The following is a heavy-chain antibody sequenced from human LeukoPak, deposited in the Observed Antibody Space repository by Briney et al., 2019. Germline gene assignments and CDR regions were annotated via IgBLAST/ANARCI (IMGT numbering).Heavy chain of an antibody. CDR2: IYRSGNT. V-gene: IGHV4-4*02. Sequence: PSGTLSLTCAVSGGSISSGNWWSWVRQPPGKGLEWIGEIYRSGNTHYNPSLKSRFTISVDKSKNQFSLDLNSVTAADTAVYYCARNGGYCIDYWGQGTLVTVSS. J-gene: IGHJ4*02. CDR1: GGSISSGNW. CDR3: ARNGGYCIDY. D-gene: IGHD5-12*01.